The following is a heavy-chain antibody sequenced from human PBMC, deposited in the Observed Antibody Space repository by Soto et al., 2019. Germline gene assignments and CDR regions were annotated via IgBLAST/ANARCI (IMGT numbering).Heavy chain of an antibody. CDR2: VTPYKADT. Sequence: QAPLVQSGAEVKKSGASVRVSCKASGYTLTNYGVTWVRQAPGQGLEWLGRVTPYKADTNSAQNLQGTVTMATDTATNTAYLELRSLRSDDTAVYFCATDGPSNSGNLYAFDIWGQGTMVTVSA. J-gene: IGHJ3*02. V-gene: IGHV1-18*04. D-gene: IGHD5-12*01. CDR3: ATDGPSNSGNLYAFDI. CDR1: GYTLTNYG.